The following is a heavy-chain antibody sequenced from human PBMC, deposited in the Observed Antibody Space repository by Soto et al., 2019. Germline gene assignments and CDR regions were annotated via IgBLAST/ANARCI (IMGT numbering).Heavy chain of an antibody. CDR1: GFSLSTSGMS. CDR3: VRIRDSGNYPNGGYFDS. Sequence: SCPTLVNPTQTLTLTCTFSGFSLSTSGMSVSWIRQPAGKALEWLAFIDWDDDKYYSTSLKTRLTISKDTSKNQVVLTMTKMDPVDKATYYCVRIRDSGNYPNGGYFDSWGQGTLVTVSS. D-gene: IGHD1-26*01. V-gene: IGHV2-70*01. CDR2: IDWDDDK. J-gene: IGHJ4*02.